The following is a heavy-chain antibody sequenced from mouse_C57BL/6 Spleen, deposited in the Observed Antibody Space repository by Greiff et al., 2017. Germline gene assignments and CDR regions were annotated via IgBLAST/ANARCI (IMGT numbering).Heavy chain of an antibody. CDR3: ARGNIYDGYNYAMDY. J-gene: IGHJ4*01. Sequence: EVQLQQSGPELVKPGASVKMSCKASGYTFTDYNMHWVKQSHGKSLEWIGYINPNNGGTSYNQKFKGKATLTVNKSSSTAYMELRSLTSEDSAVYYCARGNIYDGYNYAMDYWGQGTSVTVSS. V-gene: IGHV1-22*01. D-gene: IGHD2-3*01. CDR1: GYTFTDYN. CDR2: INPNNGGT.